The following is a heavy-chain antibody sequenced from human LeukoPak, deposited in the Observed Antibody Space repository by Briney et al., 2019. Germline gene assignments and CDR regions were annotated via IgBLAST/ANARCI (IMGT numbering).Heavy chain of an antibody. D-gene: IGHD3-10*01. V-gene: IGHV1-18*01. CDR2: ISAYNGNT. Sequence: ASVKVSCKASGYTFTSYGISWVRQAPGQGLEWMGWISAYNGNTNYAQKLQGRVTMTTDTSTSTAYMELRSLRSDDTAVYYCARDPVNSLNYYGSGSYYVYWGQGTLVTVSS. CDR1: GYTFTSYG. CDR3: ARDPVNSLNYYGSGSYYVY. J-gene: IGHJ4*02.